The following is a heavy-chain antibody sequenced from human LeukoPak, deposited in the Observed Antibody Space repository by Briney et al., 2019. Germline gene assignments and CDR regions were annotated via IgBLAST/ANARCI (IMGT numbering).Heavy chain of an antibody. CDR1: GYSITSSSW. J-gene: IGHJ1*01. CDR2: IYHSGST. V-gene: IGHV4-28*03. CDR3: ARGGAARLHFQN. D-gene: IGHD6-6*01. Sequence: SETLSLTCAVSGYSITSSSWWGWIRQPPGKGLEWIGYIYHSGSTNYNPSLQSRVTISVDTSKNQFSLNLNSVTAADTAVYYCARGGAARLHFQNWGQGTLVTVSS.